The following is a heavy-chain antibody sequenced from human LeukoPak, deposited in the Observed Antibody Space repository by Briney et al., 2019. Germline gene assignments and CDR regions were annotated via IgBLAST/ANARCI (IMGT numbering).Heavy chain of an antibody. J-gene: IGHJ4*02. CDR1: GGSISSSSYY. CDR2: IYYSGST. Sequence: PSETLSLTCTVSGGSISSSSYYWGWLRQPPGKGLEWIGSIYYSGSTYYNPSLKSRVTISVDTSKNQFSLKLSSVTAADTAVYYCARGSYVYLEGKLDYWGQGTLVTVSS. V-gene: IGHV4-39*07. D-gene: IGHD5-18*01. CDR3: ARGSYVYLEGKLDY.